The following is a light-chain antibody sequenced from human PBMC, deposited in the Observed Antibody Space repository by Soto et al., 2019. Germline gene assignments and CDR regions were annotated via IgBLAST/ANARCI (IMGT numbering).Light chain of an antibody. CDR2: EVS. CDR1: SSDVGGYKY. V-gene: IGLV2-8*01. J-gene: IGLJ2*01. CDR3: SSYAGSNNLV. Sequence: QSALTQPPSASGSPGQSVTISCTGTSSDVGGYKYVSWYQQHPGKAPKLMIYEVSKRPSGVPDRLSGSKSGNTASLTVSGLQAEDEADYYCSSYAGSNNLVFGGGTKLTVL.